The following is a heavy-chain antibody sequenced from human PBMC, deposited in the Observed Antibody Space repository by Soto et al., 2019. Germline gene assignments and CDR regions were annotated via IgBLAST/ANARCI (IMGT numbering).Heavy chain of an antibody. CDR3: AYLPCSGGSCYWFSFSGMDV. Sequence: QITLKESGPTLVKPTQTLTLTCTFSGFSLSTSGVGVAWIRQPPGKALEWLALIYWADDKRYRPSLERRLTITKDPSKNQVVLTMTNMDSVDTATYYCAYLPCSGGSCYWFSFSGMDVWGHGTTVTVSS. D-gene: IGHD2-15*01. J-gene: IGHJ6*02. CDR2: IYWADDK. V-gene: IGHV2-5*02. CDR1: GFSLSTSGVG.